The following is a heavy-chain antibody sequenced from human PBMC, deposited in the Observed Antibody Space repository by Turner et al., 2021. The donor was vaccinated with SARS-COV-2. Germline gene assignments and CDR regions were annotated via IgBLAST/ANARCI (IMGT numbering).Heavy chain of an antibody. CDR1: GFTFSNYG. D-gene: IGHD2-2*01. CDR3: ARGTSSSGGDY. CDR2: GSGYNDNT. Sequence: QVQLVQSGAEVKQPGASVKVSCKASGFTFSNYGLPWVRQAPGQGLEWMGWGSGYNDNTVYAQKFRGRVKMNTDTSTDTAYMELRSLTSDDTAVYFCARGTSSSGGDYWGQGTLVTVSS. V-gene: IGHV1-18*01. J-gene: IGHJ4*02.